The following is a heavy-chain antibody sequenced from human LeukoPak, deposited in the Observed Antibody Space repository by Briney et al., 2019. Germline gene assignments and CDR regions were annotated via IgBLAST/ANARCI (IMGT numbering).Heavy chain of an antibody. V-gene: IGHV4-59*08. J-gene: IGHJ4*02. CDR1: GGSITSHY. D-gene: IGHD3-10*01. CDR2: IYYTGST. CDR3: ARHVKYGSAYYEDY. Sequence: SETLSLTCTVSGGSITSHYWSWIRQPPGKGLEWIGYIYYTGSTRYNASLKSRVTISVDTSKNQFSLKLSSVTAADTAIYYCARHVKYGSAYYEDYWGQGTLVTVSS.